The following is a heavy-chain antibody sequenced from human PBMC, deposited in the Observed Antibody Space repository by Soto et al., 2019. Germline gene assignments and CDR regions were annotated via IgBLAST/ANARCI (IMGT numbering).Heavy chain of an antibody. CDR1: GDSIISSDFY. CDR2: IFYLESS. Sequence: PSETLSLTCTVSGDSIISSDFYWGWVRQPPGKGLEWIGSIFYLESSYYNPSLKSRVTMSVDTSKNQFSLRLRSVTAADTALYFCARHSLALRKNNWFDPWGQGIMVTVSS. CDR3: ARHSLALRKNNWFDP. D-gene: IGHD3-3*02. J-gene: IGHJ5*02. V-gene: IGHV4-39*01.